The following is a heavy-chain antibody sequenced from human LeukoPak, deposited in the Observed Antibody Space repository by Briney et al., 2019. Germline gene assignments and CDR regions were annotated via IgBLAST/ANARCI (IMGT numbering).Heavy chain of an antibody. CDR1: GFTFSSYE. Sequence: PGGSLRLSCAASGFTFSSYEMNWVRQAPGKGLEWVSYISSSGSTIYYADSVKGRFTISRDNAKSSLYLQMNSLRAEDMALYYCTGIIAAAGTGAFDIWGQGTMVTVSS. CDR2: ISSSGSTI. D-gene: IGHD6-13*01. CDR3: TGIIAAAGTGAFDI. J-gene: IGHJ3*02. V-gene: IGHV3-48*03.